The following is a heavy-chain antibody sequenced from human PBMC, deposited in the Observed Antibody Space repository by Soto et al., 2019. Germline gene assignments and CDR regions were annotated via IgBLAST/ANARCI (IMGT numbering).Heavy chain of an antibody. J-gene: IGHJ6*02. V-gene: IGHV3-48*01. Sequence: PGGSLRLSCAASGFTFSSYSMNWVRQAPGKGLEWVSYISSSSSTIYYADSVKGRFTISRDNAKNSLYLQMNSLRGEDTAVYYCAREGPAAAFNYYYGMDVWGQGTTVTVSS. CDR3: AREGPAAAFNYYYGMDV. CDR2: ISSSSSTI. CDR1: GFTFSSYS. D-gene: IGHD6-13*01.